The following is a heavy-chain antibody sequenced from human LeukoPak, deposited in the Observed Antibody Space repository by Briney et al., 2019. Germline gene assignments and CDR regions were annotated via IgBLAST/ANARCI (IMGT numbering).Heavy chain of an antibody. D-gene: IGHD6-19*01. J-gene: IGHJ4*02. CDR3: ARVIIAVAVDY. Sequence: SEPLSLTCIVSRGSISSSSCYWGWIRQPRGKGLECIGSIYYSGSTYYNPSLKSRVTISVDTSKNQFSLKLSSVTAADTAVYYCARVIIAVAVDYWGQGTLVTVSS. CDR2: IYYSGST. CDR1: RGSISSSSCY. V-gene: IGHV4-39*01.